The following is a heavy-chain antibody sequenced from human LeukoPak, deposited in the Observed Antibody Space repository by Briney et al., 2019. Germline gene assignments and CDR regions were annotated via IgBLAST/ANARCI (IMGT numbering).Heavy chain of an antibody. J-gene: IGHJ6*02. CDR1: GFTFSTYA. CDR3: ARNGEFYYYYGMDV. V-gene: IGHV3-23*01. D-gene: IGHD3-10*01. CDR2: ISGDGLTA. Sequence: GGSLRLSCVASGFTFSTYAMNWVRHTPAKGFEWVAGISGDGLTADYADFVEGRFIITRDNSKNTLYLQMNSLRAEDTAVYYCARNGEFYYYYGMDVWGQGTTVTVSS.